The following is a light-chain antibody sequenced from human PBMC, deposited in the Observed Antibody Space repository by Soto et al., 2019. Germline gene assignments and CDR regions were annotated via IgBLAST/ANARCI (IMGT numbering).Light chain of an antibody. V-gene: IGKV1-9*01. CDR3: QQLDSYLSFT. CDR1: QDVGHF. CDR2: AAT. Sequence: DIQLTQSPSFLFASVGDRVTITCRASQDVGHFLAWYQQKPGKAPKLLMYAATTLQSEVPARFRGGGSGTEFTLTITSLQPDDYATYYCQQLDSYLSFTFGGGTKVEIK. J-gene: IGKJ4*01.